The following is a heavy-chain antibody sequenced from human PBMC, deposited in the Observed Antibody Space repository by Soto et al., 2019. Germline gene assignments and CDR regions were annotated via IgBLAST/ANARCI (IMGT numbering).Heavy chain of an antibody. J-gene: IGHJ4*01. CDR1: GGAYPTYG. CDR3: ANTRAGVRNGWYFDY. V-gene: IGHV1-18*04. D-gene: IGHD6-19*01. CDR2: ISAYNGNT. Sequence: QVGLVQSGAEMKKPGASVKVSSRASGGAYPTYGVSWVRQAPGLGLEWMGWISAYNGNTDYAQKFQGRVTLTTDTATGTAYMELTSLRSDDTAVYYCANTRAGVRNGWYFDYWGHGTLVSVSS.